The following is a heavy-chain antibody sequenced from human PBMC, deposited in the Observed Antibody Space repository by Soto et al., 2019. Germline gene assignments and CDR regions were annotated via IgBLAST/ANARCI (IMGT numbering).Heavy chain of an antibody. Sequence: GGSLRLSCAASGFTFSDYYMSWIRQAPGKRLEWFSYISSSGSTIYYADSVKGRFTISRDNAKNSLYLQMNSRRAEDTAVYYCARGPYDYVWGSDPPHFDYWGQGTLVTVSS. V-gene: IGHV3-11*01. CDR2: ISSSGSTI. CDR1: GFTFSDYY. D-gene: IGHD3-16*02. J-gene: IGHJ4*02. CDR3: ARGPYDYVWGSDPPHFDY.